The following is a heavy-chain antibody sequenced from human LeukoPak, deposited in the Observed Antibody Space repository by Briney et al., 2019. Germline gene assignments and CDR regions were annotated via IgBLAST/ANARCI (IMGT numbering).Heavy chain of an antibody. V-gene: IGHV3-30*02. CDR2: IRYDGSNK. CDR1: GFTFSSYG. D-gene: IGHD3-3*01. Sequence: GGSLRLSCAASGFTFSSYGMHWVRQAPGKGLEWVAFIRYDGSNKYYADSVKGRFTISRDNSKNTLYLQMNSLRAEDTAVYYCAKEPGYDFWSGYSTFDYWGQGTLVTVSS. J-gene: IGHJ4*02. CDR3: AKEPGYDFWSGYSTFDY.